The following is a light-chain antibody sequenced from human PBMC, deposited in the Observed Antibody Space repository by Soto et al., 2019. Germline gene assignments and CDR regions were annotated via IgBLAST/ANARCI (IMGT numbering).Light chain of an antibody. V-gene: IGKV3-11*01. Sequence: EIVLTQSPATLSLSPGERATLSCRASQSVSSYLAWYQQKPGQAPRLLIYDASNRATGIPARFSGSGSGTDFTLTTSSLGPEDFAVYYCQQRSNWPSITFGQGTRLEIK. CDR2: DAS. J-gene: IGKJ5*01. CDR1: QSVSSY. CDR3: QQRSNWPSIT.